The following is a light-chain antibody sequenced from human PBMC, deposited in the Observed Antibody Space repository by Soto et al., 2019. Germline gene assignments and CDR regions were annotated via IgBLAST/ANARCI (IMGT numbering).Light chain of an antibody. CDR2: EVS. Sequence: QSALTQSASVSGSPGQSITISCTGTSSDVGGYSYVSWYQQHPGKAPKLMIYEVSNRPSGVSNRFSGSKSGNTASLTISGLQPEDEADYYCSSYTSSSTLVFGGGTQLTVL. J-gene: IGLJ2*01. V-gene: IGLV2-14*01. CDR1: SSDVGGYSY. CDR3: SSYTSSSTLV.